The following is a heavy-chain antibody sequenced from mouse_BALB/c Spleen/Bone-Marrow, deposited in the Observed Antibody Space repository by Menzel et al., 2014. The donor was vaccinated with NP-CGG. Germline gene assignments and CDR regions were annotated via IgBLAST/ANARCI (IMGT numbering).Heavy chain of an antibody. CDR2: ISSGSSTI. D-gene: IGHD2-14*01. CDR3: ARDVPLYDVGYFDY. V-gene: IGHV5-17*02. J-gene: IGHJ2*01. CDR1: GFTFSSFG. Sequence: EVQVVESGGGLVQPGGSRKLSCAASGFTFSSFGMHWVRQAPEKGLEWVAYISSGSSTIYYADTVKGRFTISRDNPKNTLFLQMTSLRSEDTAMYYCARDVPLYDVGYFDYWGQVTTLTVSS.